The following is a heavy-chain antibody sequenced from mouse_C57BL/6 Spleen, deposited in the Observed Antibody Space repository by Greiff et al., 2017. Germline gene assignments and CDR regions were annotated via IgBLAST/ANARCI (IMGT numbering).Heavy chain of an antibody. Sequence: VKLEESGGGLVKPGGSLKLSCAASGFTFSDYGMHWVRQAPEKGLEWVAYISRGSSTIYYADTVTGRFTISRDNAKNTLFLQMTSLRSEDTAMYYCARDYYGSSWDYWGQGTSVTVSS. D-gene: IGHD1-1*01. CDR2: ISRGSSTI. J-gene: IGHJ4*01. CDR1: GFTFSDYG. CDR3: ARDYYGSSWDY. V-gene: IGHV5-17*01.